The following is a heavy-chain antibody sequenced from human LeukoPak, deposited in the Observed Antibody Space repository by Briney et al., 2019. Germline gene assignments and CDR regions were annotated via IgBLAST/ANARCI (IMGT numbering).Heavy chain of an antibody. V-gene: IGHV1-18*01. CDR2: ISAYNGNT. Sequence: GASVKVSCKASGGTFSSSAISWVRQAPGQGLEWMGWISAYNGNTRYAQKLQGRVTMTTDSSTSTAYMELRSLRSDDTAVYYCARGPIIDIVVIPAAADYYHMDVWGKGTTVTVSS. CDR3: ARGPIIDIVVIPAAADYYHMDV. J-gene: IGHJ6*03. CDR1: GGTFSSSA. D-gene: IGHD2-2*01.